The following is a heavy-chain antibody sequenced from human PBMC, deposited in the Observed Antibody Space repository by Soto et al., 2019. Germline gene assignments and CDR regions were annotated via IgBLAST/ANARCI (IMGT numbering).Heavy chain of an antibody. CDR3: ARGQEAHSEWLFIGPGWFDP. V-gene: IGHV3-66*01. Sequence: EVQLVESGGGLVQPGGSLRLSCAASGFTVSSNYMSWVRQAPGKGLEWVSVIYSGGSTYYADSVKGRFTISRDNSKNTLYLQMNSLRAEETAVYYCARGQEAHSEWLFIGPGWFDPWGQGTLVTVSS. D-gene: IGHD3-3*01. CDR2: IYSGGST. J-gene: IGHJ5*02. CDR1: GFTVSSNY.